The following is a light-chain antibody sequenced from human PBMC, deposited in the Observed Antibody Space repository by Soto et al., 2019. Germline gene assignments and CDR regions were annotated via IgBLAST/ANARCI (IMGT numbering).Light chain of an antibody. Sequence: IQMTQSPSTLSASVGDRVTITCRASEAIRSALGWYQQKPGKVPKLLIYAASILQSGVPSRFSGSGSGTDFTLTISSLQPEDFATYYCLLDFRYFWAFGQGTKVDIK. J-gene: IGKJ1*01. V-gene: IGKV1-6*01. CDR3: LLDFRYFWA. CDR2: AAS. CDR1: EAIRSA.